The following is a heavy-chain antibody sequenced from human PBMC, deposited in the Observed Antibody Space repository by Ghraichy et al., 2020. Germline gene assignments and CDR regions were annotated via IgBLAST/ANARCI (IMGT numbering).Heavy chain of an antibody. V-gene: IGHV2-5*02. J-gene: IGHJ4*02. CDR3: AHSSSQTYYDYIWGSYRNRYYFDY. Sequence: PTLVKPTQTLTLTCTFSGFSLSTSGVGVGWIRQPPGKALEWLALIYWDDDKRYSPTLKSRLTITKDTSKNQVVLTMTNMDPVDTATYYCAHSSSQTYYDYIWGSYRNRYYFDYWGQGTLVTVSS. CDR1: GFSLSTSGVG. CDR2: IYWDDDK. D-gene: IGHD3-16*02.